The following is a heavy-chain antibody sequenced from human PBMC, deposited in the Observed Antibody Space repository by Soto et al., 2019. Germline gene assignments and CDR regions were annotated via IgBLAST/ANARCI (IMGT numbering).Heavy chain of an antibody. CDR2: IYPGDSDT. CDR1: GYSFTSYW. Sequence: GESLKISCKGSGYSFTSYWIGWVRQMPGKGLEWMGIIYPGDSDTRYSPSFQGQVTISADKSISTAYLQWSSLKASDTAMYYCATRVQEPGKYYYGMDVWGQGTTVTV. J-gene: IGHJ6*02. CDR3: ATRVQEPGKYYYGMDV. V-gene: IGHV5-51*01. D-gene: IGHD1-1*01.